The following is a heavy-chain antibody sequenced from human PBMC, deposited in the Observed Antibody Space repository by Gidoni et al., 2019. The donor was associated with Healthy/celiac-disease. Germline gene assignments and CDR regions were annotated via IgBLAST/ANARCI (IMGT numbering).Heavy chain of an antibody. Sequence: QVQLVQSGAEVKKPGSSVKVSCKASGGPFSSYAICWARQAPGQGLEWMGGIIPIFGTATYAQKFQGRVTITADESTGTAYMELGSLRSEDTAVYYCARAKLRSGYYFDYWGQGTLVTVSS. J-gene: IGHJ4*02. CDR2: IIPIFGTA. V-gene: IGHV1-69*01. CDR3: ARAKLRSGYYFDY. D-gene: IGHD5-12*01. CDR1: GGPFSSYA.